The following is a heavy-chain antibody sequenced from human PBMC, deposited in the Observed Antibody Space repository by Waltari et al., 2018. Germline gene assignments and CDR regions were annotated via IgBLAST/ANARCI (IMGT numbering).Heavy chain of an antibody. CDR3: ARPYCSSTSCETFFDI. D-gene: IGHD2-2*01. Sequence: QVQLQESGPGLVKPSETLSLTCTVSGGSISSYYWSWIRQPAGKGLEWIGRIYTSGSTNYNPSLKSRGTMSVDTSKNQFSLKLSSVTAADTAVYYCARPYCSSTSCETFFDIWGQGTMVTVSS. J-gene: IGHJ3*02. CDR1: GGSISSYY. V-gene: IGHV4-4*07. CDR2: IYTSGST.